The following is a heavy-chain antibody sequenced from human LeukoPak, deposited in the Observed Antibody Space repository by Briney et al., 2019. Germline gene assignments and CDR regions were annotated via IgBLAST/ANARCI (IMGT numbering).Heavy chain of an antibody. CDR3: ARGKEDSSSGYYLYYYYYGMDV. J-gene: IGHJ6*02. CDR1: GFTVSSNY. CDR2: IYSGGST. V-gene: IGHV3-53*01. Sequence: QTGGSLRLSCAASGFTVSSNYMSWVRQAPGKGLEWVSVIYSGGSTYYADSVKGRFTISRDNSKNTLYLQMNSLRAEDTAVYYCARGKEDSSSGYYLYYYYYGMDVWGQGTTVTVSS. D-gene: IGHD3-22*01.